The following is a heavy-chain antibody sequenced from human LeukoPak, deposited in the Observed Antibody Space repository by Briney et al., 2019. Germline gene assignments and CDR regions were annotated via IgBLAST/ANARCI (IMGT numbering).Heavy chain of an antibody. D-gene: IGHD3-16*02. CDR2: IGTTAGDT. CDR3: AKYRLSGRRDYDY. V-gene: IGHV3-23*01. J-gene: IGHJ4*02. CDR1: GFTFSTYA. Sequence: GGSLRLSCAASGFTFSTYAMTWVRQAPGKGLEWVSTIGTTAGDTYYADSVKGRFTVPRDNSKNTLYLQMSSLRAEDTAVYYCAKYRLSGRRDYDYWGQGILVTVSS.